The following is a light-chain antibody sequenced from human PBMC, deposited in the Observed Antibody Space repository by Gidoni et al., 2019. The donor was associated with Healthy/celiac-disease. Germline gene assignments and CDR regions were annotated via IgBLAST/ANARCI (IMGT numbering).Light chain of an antibody. V-gene: IGKV1-39*01. CDR3: QQSYSTPRA. Sequence: DIQMTQSPSSLSASVGDRVTITCRASQTISSFLNWYQQKPGKAPKLLIYAASSLQRGVPSRFSGSGSGTDFTLTISILQPEDFATYYCQQSYSTPRAFGQGTKVEIK. J-gene: IGKJ1*01. CDR1: QTISSF. CDR2: AAS.